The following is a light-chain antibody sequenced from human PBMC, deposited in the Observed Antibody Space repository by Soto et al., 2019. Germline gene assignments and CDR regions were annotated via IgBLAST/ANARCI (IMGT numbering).Light chain of an antibody. CDR3: QQYAGTPYT. V-gene: IGKV4-1*01. CDR2: WAS. CDR1: QTILYSSNNKNY. Sequence: DIVMTQSPDSLAVSLGERATINCKSSQTILYSSNNKNYLAWYQQKPGQPPKRLFYWASTRESGVPDRFSGSGSGTDFTLAISSLQAEDVAVYYCQQYAGTPYTFGQGTKLEIK. J-gene: IGKJ2*01.